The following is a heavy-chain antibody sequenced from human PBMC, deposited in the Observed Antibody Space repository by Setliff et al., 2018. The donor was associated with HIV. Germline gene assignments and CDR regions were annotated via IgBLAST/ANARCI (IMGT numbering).Heavy chain of an antibody. D-gene: IGHD6-6*01. J-gene: IGHJ4*02. CDR1: GFTFSSYS. Sequence: GGSLRLSCAASGFTFSSYSMNWVRQAPGKGLEWVSFISSSSSYIYYADSVKGRFTISRDNSKDTLYLQMSRLRSDDTAVYYCARDIAAWGYFDYWGQGTLVTVSS. CDR3: ARDIAAWGYFDY. CDR2: ISSSSSYI. V-gene: IGHV3-21*04.